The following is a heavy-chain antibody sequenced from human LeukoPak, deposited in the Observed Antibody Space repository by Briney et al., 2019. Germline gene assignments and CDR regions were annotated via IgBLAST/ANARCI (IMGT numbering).Heavy chain of an antibody. V-gene: IGHV1-24*01. CDR1: GYTLTELS. Sequence: GASVKVSCKVSGYTLTELSMHWVRQAPGKGLEWMGGFDPEDCETIYAQKFQGRVTMTRDTSISTAYMELSRLRSDDTAVYYCARDKSVLRFLEWFPNWFDPWGQGTLVTVSS. J-gene: IGHJ5*02. D-gene: IGHD3-3*01. CDR3: ARDKSVLRFLEWFPNWFDP. CDR2: FDPEDCET.